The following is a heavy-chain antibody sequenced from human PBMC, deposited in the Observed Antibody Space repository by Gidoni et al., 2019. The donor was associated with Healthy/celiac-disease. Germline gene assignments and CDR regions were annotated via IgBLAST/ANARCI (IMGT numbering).Heavy chain of an antibody. Sequence: QVHLQQSGTGLVTLSQTLSATAAISGDSVSSNSAAWNWFRQSPSRGLEWLRTTYYRSKWYNDYAVSVKSRITINPDTSKNQFSLQLNSVTPEDTAVYYCARDRVYSSPFDYWGQGTLVTVCS. V-gene: IGHV6-1*01. CDR3: ARDRVYSSPFDY. J-gene: IGHJ4*02. CDR2: TYYRSKWYN. CDR1: GDSVSSNSAA. D-gene: IGHD2-15*01.